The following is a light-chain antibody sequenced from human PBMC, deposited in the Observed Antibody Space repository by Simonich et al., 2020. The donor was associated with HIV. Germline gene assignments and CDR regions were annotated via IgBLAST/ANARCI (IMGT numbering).Light chain of an antibody. J-gene: IGLJ3*02. Sequence: QSALTQPASVSGSPGQSITISCPGTSSDVGSYNLVSWYQHHPGKAPKLMIYEGSKRPSGVSNRFAGSKSGNTASVTISGLQAEDEADYYCCSYAGSSTLVFGGGTKLTVL. CDR1: SSDVGSYNL. CDR3: CSYAGSSTLV. CDR2: EGS. V-gene: IGLV2-23*01.